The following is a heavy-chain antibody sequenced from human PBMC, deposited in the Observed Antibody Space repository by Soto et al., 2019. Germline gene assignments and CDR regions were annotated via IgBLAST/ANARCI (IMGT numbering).Heavy chain of an antibody. V-gene: IGHV1-3*05. CDR2: INADNSNT. Sequence: QVQLVQSGAEEKKPGASVKVSCKASGYTFTGYAMHWVRQAPGQRLEWMGWINADNSNTKYSQKFQGRVTITRDTSASTAYMELSSLRSEDTAVYYCARSAVSPDGGLIGPCDYWGQGNLVTVSS. CDR3: ARSAVSPDGGLIGPCDY. CDR1: GYTFTGYA. D-gene: IGHD3-16*02. J-gene: IGHJ4*02.